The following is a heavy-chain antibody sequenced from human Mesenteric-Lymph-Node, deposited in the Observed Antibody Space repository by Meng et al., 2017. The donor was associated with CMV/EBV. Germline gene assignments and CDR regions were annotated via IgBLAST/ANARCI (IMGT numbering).Heavy chain of an antibody. CDR2: ISSSSSTI. Sequence: GGSLRLSCAASGFTFSSSWMSWVRQAPGKGLEWVSYISSSSSTIYYADSVKGRFTISRDNAKNSLYLQMNSLRAEDTAVYYCARVRKSSSWYNYYYYGMDVWGQGTTVTVSS. CDR1: GFTFSSSW. J-gene: IGHJ6*02. CDR3: ARVRKSSSWYNYYYYGMDV. D-gene: IGHD6-13*01. V-gene: IGHV3-48*04.